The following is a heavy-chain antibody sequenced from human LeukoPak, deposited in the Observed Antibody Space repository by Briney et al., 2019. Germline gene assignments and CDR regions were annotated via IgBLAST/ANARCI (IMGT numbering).Heavy chain of an antibody. J-gene: IGHJ4*02. Sequence: GGSLRLSCAASGFTFSSYAMHWVRPAPGKGLEWVAVISYDGSNKYYADSVKGRFTISRDNSKNTLYLQMNSLRAEDTAVYYCVNGWDIDYWGQGTLVTVSS. D-gene: IGHD6-19*01. V-gene: IGHV3-30-3*01. CDR3: VNGWDIDY. CDR2: ISYDGSNK. CDR1: GFTFSSYA.